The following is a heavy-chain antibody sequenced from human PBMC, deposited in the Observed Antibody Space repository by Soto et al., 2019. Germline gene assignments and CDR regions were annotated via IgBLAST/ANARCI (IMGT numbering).Heavy chain of an antibody. Sequence: EVQLLESGGGLVQPGGSLRLSCAASGFTFSSYAMSWVRQAPGKGLEWVSAISGSGGSTYYADSVKGRFTISRDNSKNRLYLQMNSQRAEDTAVYYCAKDKGYCSGGSCYFDYWGPGTLVTVSS. CDR2: ISGSGGST. J-gene: IGHJ4*02. D-gene: IGHD2-15*01. CDR3: AKDKGYCSGGSCYFDY. CDR1: GFTFSSYA. V-gene: IGHV3-23*01.